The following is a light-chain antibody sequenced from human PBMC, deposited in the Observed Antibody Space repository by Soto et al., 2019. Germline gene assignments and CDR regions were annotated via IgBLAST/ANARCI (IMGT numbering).Light chain of an antibody. V-gene: IGKV1-5*03. Sequence: DIQMTQSPSTLSASVGDRITITCRASQSISSWLAWYQQKPGKAPKLLIYKASSLESGVPSRFSGSGSGTEFTLTISSLQPDDFATYYCQQHINSLRTFGQGTKVEIK. J-gene: IGKJ1*01. CDR3: QQHINSLRT. CDR1: QSISSW. CDR2: KAS.